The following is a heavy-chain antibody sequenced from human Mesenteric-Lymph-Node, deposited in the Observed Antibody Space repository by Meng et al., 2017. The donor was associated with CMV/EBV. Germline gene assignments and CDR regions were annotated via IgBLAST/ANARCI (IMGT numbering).Heavy chain of an antibody. CDR2: IRHDGSNT. CDR1: GFVFSNYG. J-gene: IGHJ4*02. D-gene: IGHD5-18*01. CDR3: ATSGGRYSYGFGHLEY. Sequence: GGSLRLSCEASGFVFSNYGMNWVRQAPGKGLEWVAFIRHDGSNTVYADPVKGRFAISRDNSKNTLFLQMNSLRAEDTAVYYCATSGGRYSYGFGHLEYWGQGTLVTVSS. V-gene: IGHV3-30*02.